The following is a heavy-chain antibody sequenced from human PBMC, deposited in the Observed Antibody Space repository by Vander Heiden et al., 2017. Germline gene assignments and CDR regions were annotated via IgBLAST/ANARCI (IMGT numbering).Heavy chain of an antibody. J-gene: IGHJ5*02. Sequence: QVQLVESGGGVVQPGRSLRLSCSASGFTFSSYAMHWVRQAPGKGLEWVAVISYDGSNKYYADSVKGRFTISRDNSKNTLYLQMNSLRAEDTAVYYCARASGYYGSGSRGWFDPWGQGTLVTVSS. CDR3: ARASGYYGSGSRGWFDP. D-gene: IGHD3-10*01. V-gene: IGHV3-30-3*01. CDR2: ISYDGSNK. CDR1: GFTFSSYA.